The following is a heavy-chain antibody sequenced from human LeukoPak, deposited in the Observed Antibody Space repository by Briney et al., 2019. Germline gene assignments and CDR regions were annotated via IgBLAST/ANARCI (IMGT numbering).Heavy chain of an antibody. J-gene: IGHJ4*02. V-gene: IGHV1-24*01. Sequence: ASVKVSCKVSGYTLTELSMHWVRQAPGKGLEWMGGFDPEDGETIYAQKFQGRVTMTEDTSTDTAYMELSSLRSEDTAVYYCATRTRYYYDSSGYPHAFDYWGQGTLVTVSS. CDR3: ATRTRYYYDSSGYPHAFDY. CDR2: FDPEDGET. D-gene: IGHD3-22*01. CDR1: GYTLTELS.